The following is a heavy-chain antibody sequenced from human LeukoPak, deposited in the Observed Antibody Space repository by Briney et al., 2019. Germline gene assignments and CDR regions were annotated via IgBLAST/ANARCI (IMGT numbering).Heavy chain of an antibody. V-gene: IGHV3-21*04. CDR3: ARPTEYSSPAVGY. Sequence: PGGSLRLSCAASGFTFSSYSMNWVRQAPGKGLEWVSSISSSSSYIYYADSVKGRFTISRDNAKNSLYLQMNSLRAEDTAVYYCARPTEYSSPAVGYWGQGTLVTVSS. CDR1: GFTFSSYS. CDR2: ISSSSSYI. J-gene: IGHJ4*02. D-gene: IGHD6-6*01.